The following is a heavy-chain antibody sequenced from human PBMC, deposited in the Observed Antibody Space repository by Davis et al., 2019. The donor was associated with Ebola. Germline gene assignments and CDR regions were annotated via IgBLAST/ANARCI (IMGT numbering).Heavy chain of an antibody. D-gene: IGHD3-22*01. CDR1: GGSISSYY. Sequence: MPSETLSLTCTVSGGSISSYYWSWIRQPPGKGLEWIGYIYYSGSTNYNPSLKSRVTFSIDASKNQFSLKVTSVTAADTAVYYCARGNRPSGYYYDEDWFDPWGQGILVTVSS. V-gene: IGHV4-59*08. CDR3: ARGNRPSGYYYDEDWFDP. CDR2: IYYSGST. J-gene: IGHJ5*02.